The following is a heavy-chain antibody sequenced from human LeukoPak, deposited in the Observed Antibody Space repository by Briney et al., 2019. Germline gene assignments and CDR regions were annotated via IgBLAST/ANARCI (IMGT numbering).Heavy chain of an antibody. J-gene: IGHJ6*03. CDR1: GGSISSSSYY. CDR2: IYYSGYT. CDR3: ARDFSSSSTVYYYYYMDV. V-gene: IGHV4-39*07. D-gene: IGHD6-6*01. Sequence: SETLSLTCTVSGGSISSSSYYWGWIRQPPGKGLEWIGSIYYSGYTYYDPSVESRVTISVDTSKNQFSLKLSSVTAADTAIYYCARDFSSSSTVYYYYYMDVWGKGTTVTVSS.